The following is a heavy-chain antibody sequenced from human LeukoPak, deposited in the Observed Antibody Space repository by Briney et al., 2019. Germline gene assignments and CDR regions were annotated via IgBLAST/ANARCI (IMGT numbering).Heavy chain of an antibody. J-gene: IGHJ6*03. Sequence: GESLKISCKGSGYSFTSYWIGWVRQMPGKGLEWMGIIYPGDSDTRYSPSFQGQVTISADKSISTAHLQWSSLKASDTAMYYCARSPQYGSGSYYKDYYYYMDVWGKGTTVTVSS. CDR2: IYPGDSDT. CDR3: ARSPQYGSGSYYKDYYYYMDV. V-gene: IGHV5-51*01. CDR1: GYSFTSYW. D-gene: IGHD3-10*01.